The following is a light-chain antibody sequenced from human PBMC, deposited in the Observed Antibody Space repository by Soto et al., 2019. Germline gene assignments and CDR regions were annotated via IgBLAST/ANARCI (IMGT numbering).Light chain of an antibody. CDR2: GAS. J-gene: IGKJ1*01. V-gene: IGKV3-15*01. Sequence: ELVLTQSLGTLSLSPGERATLSCRASQSVSSSYLALYQQKPGQAPRLLIYGASTRATGIPARFSGSGSGTEFTLTISSLQSEDFAVYYCQQYNNWPRTFGQGTKVDIK. CDR1: QSVSSSY. CDR3: QQYNNWPRT.